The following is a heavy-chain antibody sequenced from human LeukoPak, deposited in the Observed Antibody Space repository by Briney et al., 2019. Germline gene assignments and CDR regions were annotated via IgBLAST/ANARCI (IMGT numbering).Heavy chain of an antibody. CDR3: ARGGGGSYYHLLDY. Sequence: PGGSLRLSCAASGFTVSSNYMSWVRQAPGKGLEWVSSISSSSSYIYYADSVKGRFTISRDNAKNSLYLQMNSLRAEDTAVYYCARGGGGSYYHLLDYWGQGTLVTVSS. CDR2: ISSSSSYI. V-gene: IGHV3-21*01. J-gene: IGHJ4*02. D-gene: IGHD1-26*01. CDR1: GFTVSSNY.